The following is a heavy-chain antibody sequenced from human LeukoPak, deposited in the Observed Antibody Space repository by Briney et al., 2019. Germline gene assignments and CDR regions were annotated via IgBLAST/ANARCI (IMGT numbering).Heavy chain of an antibody. Sequence: GGSLRLSCAASGFTFSSYWKSWVRQAPGKGLEWVANIKQDGSEKYYVDSVKGRFTISRDNAKNSLYLQMNSLRAEDTAVYYCARDLSSSWYGLDYWGQGTLVTVSS. V-gene: IGHV3-7*01. CDR3: ARDLSSSWYGLDY. CDR2: IKQDGSEK. D-gene: IGHD6-13*01. J-gene: IGHJ4*02. CDR1: GFTFSSYW.